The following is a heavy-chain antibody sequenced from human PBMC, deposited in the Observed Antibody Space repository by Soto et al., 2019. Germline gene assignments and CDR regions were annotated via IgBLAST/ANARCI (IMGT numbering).Heavy chain of an antibody. V-gene: IGHV1-18*01. J-gene: IGHJ6*02. Sequence: QVQLVQSGAEVKKPGASVKVSCKASGYTFTSYGISWVRQAPGQGLEWMGWISAYNGNTNYAQKLQGRVTMTTGTARSTAYMELRSLRSDDTAVYYCARDRRDYSNYWGMVDGYYYYYGMDVWGQGTTVTVSS. CDR3: ARDRRDYSNYWGMVDGYYYYYGMDV. CDR1: GYTFTSYG. CDR2: ISAYNGNT. D-gene: IGHD4-4*01.